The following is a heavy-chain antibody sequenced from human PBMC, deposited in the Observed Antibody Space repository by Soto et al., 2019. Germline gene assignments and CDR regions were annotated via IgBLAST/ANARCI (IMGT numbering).Heavy chain of an antibody. CDR1: GGSISSYY. Sequence: SETLSLTCTVSGGSISSYYWSWIRQPPGKGLEWIGYIYYSGSTNYNPSLKSRVTISVDTSKNQFSLKLSSVTAADTAVYYCARVYYDFWRGPYYYYYMVVWGKGTTVTVSS. J-gene: IGHJ6*03. V-gene: IGHV4-59*01. CDR3: ARVYYDFWRGPYYYYYMVV. D-gene: IGHD3-3*01. CDR2: IYYSGST.